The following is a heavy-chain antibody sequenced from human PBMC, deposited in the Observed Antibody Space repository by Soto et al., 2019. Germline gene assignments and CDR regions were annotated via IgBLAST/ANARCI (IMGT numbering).Heavy chain of an antibody. CDR1: GDTFTSYY. D-gene: IGHD3-3*01. CDR3: ARSSGGNFGIIIEGSNWFDP. CDR2: INPHGGST. J-gene: IGHJ5*02. V-gene: IGHV1-46*01. Sequence: QVRLVQSGAEVRRPGASVKVSCKAPGDTFTSYYLNWVRQAPGQGLEWMGVINPHGGSTKYAQKFKGRVNMTRDTSRSTVYMELRSLRSDDTAIYYCARSSGGNFGIIIEGSNWFDPWGQGTLVTVSS.